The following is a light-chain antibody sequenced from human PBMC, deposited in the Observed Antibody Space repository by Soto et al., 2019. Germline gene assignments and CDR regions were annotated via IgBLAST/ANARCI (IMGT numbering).Light chain of an antibody. CDR2: DAS. Sequence: EIVLTQFPATLSLSPGESATLSCRASQSVDVFLAWYQQKSGQTPRLLIYDASNRAPGIPARFSGSGSGTDFTLTSSTLEPEDFAVYYCQHRNDWLGTFGPGTKVDIK. CDR3: QHRNDWLGT. J-gene: IGKJ3*01. CDR1: QSVDVF. V-gene: IGKV3-11*01.